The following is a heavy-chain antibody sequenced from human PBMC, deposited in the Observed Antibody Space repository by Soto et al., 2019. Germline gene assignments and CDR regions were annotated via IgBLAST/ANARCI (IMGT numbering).Heavy chain of an antibody. D-gene: IGHD6-19*01. CDR2: IYYRGST. V-gene: IGHV4-59*01. CDR3: ARDGAVAGTYDY. J-gene: IGHJ4*02. Sequence: SETLSLTCTVSGGSISSYYWSWIRQPPGKGLERIGYIYYRGSTNYNPSLKRRVTISVDTSKNQFSLKLSSVIAAYMALYYCARDGAVAGTYDYWGQGTLVTVSS. CDR1: GGSISSYY.